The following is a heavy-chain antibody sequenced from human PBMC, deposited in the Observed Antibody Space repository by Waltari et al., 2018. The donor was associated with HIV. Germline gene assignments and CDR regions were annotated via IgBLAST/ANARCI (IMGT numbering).Heavy chain of an antibody. D-gene: IGHD2-15*01. J-gene: IGHJ4*02. CDR2: IHHGGGRA. CDR3: ARHRSPSYSVMVVVKGSYDY. CDR1: GYTFSNYY. V-gene: IGHV1-46*01. Sequence: QVQLVQSGAEVKKPGASVKVSCKASGYTFSNYYIHWMRQAPGQGLEWMGIIHHGGGRASYAEKFEGRVTMTRDTSANTLYMELRSLTSEDTAVYCCARHRSPSYSVMVVVKGSYDYWGQGTLVTVSS.